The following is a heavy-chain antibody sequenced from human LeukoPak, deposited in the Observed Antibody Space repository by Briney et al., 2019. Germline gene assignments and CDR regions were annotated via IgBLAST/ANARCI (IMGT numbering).Heavy chain of an antibody. V-gene: IGHV3-30-3*01. D-gene: IGHD2-2*02. CDR2: ISYDGSSK. J-gene: IGHJ4*02. Sequence: GGSLRLSCTASGITFNLYAMHWARQAPGKGLEWVAVISYDGSSKNYADSVKRRFIISRDNSKNTLYLQMNSLRLEDTAVYYCVRLYGDGYWGQGTLVTVSS. CDR3: VRLYGDGY. CDR1: GITFNLYA.